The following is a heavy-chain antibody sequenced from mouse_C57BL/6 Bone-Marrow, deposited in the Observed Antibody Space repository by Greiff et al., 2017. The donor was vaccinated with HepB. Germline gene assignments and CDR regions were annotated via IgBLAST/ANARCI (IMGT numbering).Heavy chain of an antibody. CDR1: GYSFSSYW. V-gene: IGHV1-80*01. Sequence: VQLQQSGAELVKPGASVKISCKASGYSFSSYWMNWVKQRPGKGLEWIGQIYPGDGDTNYNGKFKGKATLTADKSSSTAYMQLSSLTSEDSAVYFCAREGVYYYGSSYFDYWGQGTTLTVSS. CDR2: IYPGDGDT. D-gene: IGHD1-1*01. J-gene: IGHJ2*01. CDR3: AREGVYYYGSSYFDY.